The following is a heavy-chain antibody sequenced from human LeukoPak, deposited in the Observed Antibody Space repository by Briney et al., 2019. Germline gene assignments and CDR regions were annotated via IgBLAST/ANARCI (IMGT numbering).Heavy chain of an antibody. V-gene: IGHV3-23*01. Sequence: GGSLRLSCAASGFTFSSYAMSWVRQAPGKGLEWVSAISGSGGSTYYADSVKGRFTISRDNSKDTLYLQMNSLRAEDTAVYYCAKDIFRAAAGQPPFDYWGQGTLVTVSS. CDR1: GFTFSSYA. CDR3: AKDIFRAAAGQPPFDY. D-gene: IGHD6-13*01. CDR2: ISGSGGST. J-gene: IGHJ4*02.